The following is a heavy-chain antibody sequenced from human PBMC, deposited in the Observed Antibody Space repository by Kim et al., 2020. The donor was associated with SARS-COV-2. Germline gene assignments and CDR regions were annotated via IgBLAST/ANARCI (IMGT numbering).Heavy chain of an antibody. CDR3: ARDRGLGTWVDY. CDR1: GYTFTGYY. D-gene: IGHD1-7*01. V-gene: IGHV1-2*06. Sequence: ASVKVSCQTFGYTFTGYYIHWVRQTPGQGLEWMGRINPNTGDTTFAQKFQGSVTMTRDTAIRTAYLELTGLTSDDTAVYFCARDRGLGTWVDYWGQGTLV. J-gene: IGHJ4*02. CDR2: INPNTGDT.